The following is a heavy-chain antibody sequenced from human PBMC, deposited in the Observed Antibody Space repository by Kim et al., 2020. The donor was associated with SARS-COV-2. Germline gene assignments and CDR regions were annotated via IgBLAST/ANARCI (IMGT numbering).Heavy chain of an antibody. CDR1: GFTFDSYE. CDR3: ARTWTTRYRYFDY. V-gene: IGHV3-48*03. J-gene: IGHJ4*02. D-gene: IGHD1-1*01. Sequence: GGSLRLSCAASGFTFDSYEMNWVRQAPGKGLEWLSNINGGGETRYYADSVRGRFTIYRDNAKTSLSLVMNSLRAEDTAVYYCARTWTTRYRYFDYWGQGTLVTVSS. CDR2: INGGGETR.